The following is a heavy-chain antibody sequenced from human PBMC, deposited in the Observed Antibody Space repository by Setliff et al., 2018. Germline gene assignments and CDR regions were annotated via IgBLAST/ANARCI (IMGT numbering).Heavy chain of an antibody. D-gene: IGHD3-10*01. CDR3: TRARAKGTTMATQYFDY. J-gene: IGHJ4*02. Sequence: GSLRLSCAASGFTFSTYSFNWVRQAPGKGLEWVSAISSTSTYIYYADSVKGRFTISRDNSKNSLYLHMNSLRAEDTAVYYCTRARAKGTTMATQYFDYWGQGTLVTVSS. CDR1: GFTFSTYS. CDR2: ISSTSTYI. V-gene: IGHV3-21*01.